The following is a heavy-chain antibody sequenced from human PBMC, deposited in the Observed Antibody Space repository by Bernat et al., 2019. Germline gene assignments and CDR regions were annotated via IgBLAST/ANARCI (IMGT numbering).Heavy chain of an antibody. CDR3: ARDWSMWYYGMDV. V-gene: IGHV1-3*01. CDR1: GYTFTSYA. J-gene: IGHJ6*02. Sequence: QVQLVQSGAEVKKPGASVKVSCKASGYTFTSYAMHWVRQAPGQRLEWMGWINAGNGNTKYSQKFQGRVTINRDTSASTAYMELSSLRSEDTAVDYCARDWSMWYYGMDVWGQGTTVTVSS. CDR2: INAGNGNT. D-gene: IGHD3-3*01.